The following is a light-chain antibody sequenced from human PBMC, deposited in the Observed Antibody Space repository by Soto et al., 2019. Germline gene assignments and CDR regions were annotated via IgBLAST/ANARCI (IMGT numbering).Light chain of an antibody. Sequence: EIVLTQSPGTLSLSPGERATLSCRASQSVGSTFLAWYQQKPGQAPRLLIYDASSRATGIPDRFSGSGSGTDFSLIITRLEPEDFAVYCCQQYGSSPPTLTFGGGTKVEIK. J-gene: IGKJ4*01. CDR2: DAS. V-gene: IGKV3-20*01. CDR1: QSVGSTF. CDR3: QQYGSSPPTLT.